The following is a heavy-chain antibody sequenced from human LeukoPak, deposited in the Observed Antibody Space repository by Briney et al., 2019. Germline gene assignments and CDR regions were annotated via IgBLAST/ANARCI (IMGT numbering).Heavy chain of an antibody. D-gene: IGHD3-10*01. J-gene: IGHJ4*02. CDR2: IYYSGST. V-gene: IGHV4-39*07. CDR1: GGSISSSSYY. Sequence: SETLSLTCTVSGGSISSSSYYWGWIRQPPGKGLEWIGSIYYSGSTYYNPSLKSRVTISVDTSKNQFSLKLSSVTAADTAVYYCARRGILDYYGSGKGVGYYFDYWGQGTLVTVSS. CDR3: ARRGILDYYGSGKGVGYYFDY.